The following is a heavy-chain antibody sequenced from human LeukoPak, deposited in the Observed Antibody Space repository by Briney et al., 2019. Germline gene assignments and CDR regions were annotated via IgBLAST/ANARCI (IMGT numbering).Heavy chain of an antibody. V-gene: IGHV3-30*02. CDR1: GFTFSSYG. CDR2: IRYDGSNK. CDR3: AKGSGLSIVVVPAAIQWDYFDY. J-gene: IGHJ4*02. D-gene: IGHD2-2*02. Sequence: GGSLRLSCAASGFTFSSYGMHWVRQAPGKGLEWVAFIRYDGSNKYYADSVKGRFTTSRDNSKNTLYLQMNSLRAEDTAVYYCAKGSGLSIVVVPAAIQWDYFDYWGQGTLVTVSS.